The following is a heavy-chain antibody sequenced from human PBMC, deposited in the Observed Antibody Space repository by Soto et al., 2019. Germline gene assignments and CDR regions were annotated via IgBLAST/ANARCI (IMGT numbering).Heavy chain of an antibody. D-gene: IGHD6-13*01. CDR1: GGSISSSSYY. CDR3: ARPGQLGAVYFDY. Sequence: SETLSLTCTVSGGSISSSSYYWGWIRQPPGKGLEWIGSIYYSGSTYYNPSLKSRVTISVDTSKNQFSLKLSSVTAADTAVYYCARPGQLGAVYFDYWGQGTLVTVSS. CDR2: IYYSGST. V-gene: IGHV4-39*01. J-gene: IGHJ4*02.